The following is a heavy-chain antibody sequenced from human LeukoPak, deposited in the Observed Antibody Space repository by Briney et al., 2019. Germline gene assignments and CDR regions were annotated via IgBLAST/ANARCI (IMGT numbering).Heavy chain of an antibody. J-gene: IGHJ4*02. CDR1: GGSISSKY. CDR2: IFYSGDI. D-gene: IGHD3-10*01. Sequence: PSETLSLTCTVSGGSISSKYWSWIRQPPGKGLECIGYIFYSGDIRYNPSLKSRVTISVDTSKNQLSLKLSSVTAADTAIYYCASLNYHGSGSPFDYWGQGMLVTVSS. CDR3: ASLNYHGSGSPFDY. V-gene: IGHV4-59*01.